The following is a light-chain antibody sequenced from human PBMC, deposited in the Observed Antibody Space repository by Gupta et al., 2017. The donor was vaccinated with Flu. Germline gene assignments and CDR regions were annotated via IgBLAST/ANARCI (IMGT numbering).Light chain of an antibody. V-gene: IGKV3-20*01. J-gene: IGKJ1*01. CDR1: QSVSSSSY. CDR2: GAS. CDR3: HHYGSSPT. Sequence: ERAPLSCRASQSVSSSSYLAWYQQKPGEAPRLLIYGASNRATGIPDRFSGSGSGTDFTLTISRLEPEDFAVYYCHHYGSSPTFGQGTKVEIK.